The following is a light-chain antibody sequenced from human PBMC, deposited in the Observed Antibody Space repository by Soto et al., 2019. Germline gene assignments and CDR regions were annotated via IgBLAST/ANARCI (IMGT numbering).Light chain of an antibody. CDR1: QSISSW. Sequence: DIQMTQSPSTLSASVGDRVTITCRASQSISSWLAWYQQKAGKAPKLLIYKASSLESGVPSRFSGSGSGTEFTLTISSLQPDDVATYYCLHYHTYWSVVQGTKV. CDR2: KAS. J-gene: IGKJ1*01. CDR3: LHYHTYWS. V-gene: IGKV1-5*03.